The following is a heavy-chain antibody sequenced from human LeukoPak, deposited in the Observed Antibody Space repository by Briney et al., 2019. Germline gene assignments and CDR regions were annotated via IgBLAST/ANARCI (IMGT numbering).Heavy chain of an antibody. J-gene: IGHJ4*02. V-gene: IGHV3-23*01. CDR2: ISTTGGTT. Sequence: GGSLRLSCAASGLTFSSCGMSWVRQAPGRGLEWVSAISTTGGTTYYADSVRGRFTISRDNSRNTLYLQMNSLRADDTAVYYCARERFHGSGAPKYDCWGQGTLVTVSS. CDR1: GLTFSSCG. D-gene: IGHD3-10*01. CDR3: ARERFHGSGAPKYDC.